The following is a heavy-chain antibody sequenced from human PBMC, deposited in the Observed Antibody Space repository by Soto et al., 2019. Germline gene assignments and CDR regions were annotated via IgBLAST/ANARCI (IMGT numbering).Heavy chain of an antibody. CDR3: ARDPGQDEAMDY. V-gene: IGHV3-33*01. CDR2: IWHDGKNK. Sequence: QVQVVESGGGVVQPGRSLRLSCAASGFTFSNFGMHWVRQAPGKGLEWVAVIWHDGKNKYYADSAEGRFTISRDKSKNTLYLQLNSLRAEDTAVYYCARDPGQDEAMDYWGQGTLVTVSS. J-gene: IGHJ4*02. CDR1: GFTFSNFG.